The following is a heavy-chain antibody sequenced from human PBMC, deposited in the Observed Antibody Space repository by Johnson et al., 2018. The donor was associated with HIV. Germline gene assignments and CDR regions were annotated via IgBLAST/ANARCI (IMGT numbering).Heavy chain of an antibody. CDR3: SRGVNEIDAFDI. Sequence: VQLVESGGGLVQPGGSLRLSCAASGFTFSSYAMSWVRQAPGKGREWVSAISGGGGNTDYADSVKGVFTITRDNTKNTLYLQMNSLGVEDTAVYYCSRGVNEIDAFDIWGQGTMVTVSA. V-gene: IGHV3-23*04. CDR2: ISGGGGNT. D-gene: IGHD1-1*01. CDR1: GFTFSSYA. J-gene: IGHJ3*02.